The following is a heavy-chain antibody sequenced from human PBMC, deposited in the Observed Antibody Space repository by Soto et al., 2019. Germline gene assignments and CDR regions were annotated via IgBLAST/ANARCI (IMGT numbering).Heavy chain of an antibody. V-gene: IGHV1-18*04. CDR3: ARDSWGLAVPVYHYYAMDV. J-gene: IGHJ6*02. Sequence: QVQLVQSGAELKKPGASVKVSCEASGYTFTSYGVSWVRQAPGQGFEWMGWISVYSGNTNYARKLQGRVTMTRDIYTRAVYMELMSLTSDDTAVYYCARDSWGLAVPVYHYYAMDVWGQGTTVTVSS. D-gene: IGHD6-19*01. CDR2: ISVYSGNT. CDR1: GYTFTSYG.